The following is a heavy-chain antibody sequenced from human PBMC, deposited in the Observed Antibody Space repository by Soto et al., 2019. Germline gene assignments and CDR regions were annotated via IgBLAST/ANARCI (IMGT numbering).Heavy chain of an antibody. CDR1: GGSISSSNW. Sequence: PSETLSLTCAVSGGSISSSNWWSWVRQPPGKGLEWIGEINHSGSTNYNPSLKSRVTISVDTSKNQFSLKLSSVTAADTAVYYCARGRPLGVDYWGQGTLVTVSS. J-gene: IGHJ4*02. CDR2: INHSGST. V-gene: IGHV4-4*02. D-gene: IGHD3-10*01. CDR3: ARGRPLGVDY.